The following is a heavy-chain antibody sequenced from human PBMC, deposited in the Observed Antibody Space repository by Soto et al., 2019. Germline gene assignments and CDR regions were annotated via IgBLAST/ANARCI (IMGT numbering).Heavy chain of an antibody. CDR1: GFTFSSYA. CDR3: AKCPFDFYYMDV. CDR2: ISGSGGST. Sequence: EVQLLESGGGLVQPGGSLRLSCAASGFTFSSYAMSWVSQAPGKGLEWVSAISGSGGSTYYADSVKGRFTISRDNSKNTLYLQMNSLRAEDTAVYYCAKCPFDFYYMDVWGKGTTVTVSS. V-gene: IGHV3-23*01. J-gene: IGHJ6*03.